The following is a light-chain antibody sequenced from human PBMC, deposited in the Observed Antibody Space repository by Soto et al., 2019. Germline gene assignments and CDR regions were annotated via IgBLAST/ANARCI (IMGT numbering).Light chain of an antibody. V-gene: IGLV2-14*01. Sequence: QSALTQPASVSGSPGQSSTISFTGTSSDVGLYDYASWYQQHPGKAPQLMIYAVSNRPSGVSNRFSASKSGNTASLFISGLQAEDEADYYCSSYTSDSSYVFGSGTKVTVL. CDR2: AVS. CDR3: SSYTSDSSYV. CDR1: SSDVGLYDY. J-gene: IGLJ1*01.